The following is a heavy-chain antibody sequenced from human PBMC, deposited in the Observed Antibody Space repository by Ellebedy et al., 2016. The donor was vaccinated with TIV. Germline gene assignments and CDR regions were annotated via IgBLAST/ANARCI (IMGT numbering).Heavy chain of an antibody. Sequence: GGSLRLSCAASGFTFSNYWMNWVRQAPGKELEWVAQIKEDGSVEAYIDSVKGRFSISRDNGKKSLYLQMNNLRAEDTAVYYCAGPAAIGTKAFDYWGQGTLVTVSS. CDR2: IKEDGSVE. D-gene: IGHD2-2*01. CDR3: AGPAAIGTKAFDY. V-gene: IGHV3-7*01. J-gene: IGHJ4*02. CDR1: GFTFSNYW.